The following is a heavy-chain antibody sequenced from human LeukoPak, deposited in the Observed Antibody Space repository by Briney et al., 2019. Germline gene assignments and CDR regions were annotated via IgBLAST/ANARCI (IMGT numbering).Heavy chain of an antibody. Sequence: GGSLRLSCAASGFTFSSIAMTWVRQAPGKGLEWVSNIRGNGDTAYNADSVRGRFAISRDNSKNALFLQMNSLRLEDTAIYYCAKGQELDDGVFDSWGQGTRVTVSS. CDR1: GFTFSSIA. CDR2: IRGNGDTA. D-gene: IGHD1-1*01. J-gene: IGHJ4*02. CDR3: AKGQELDDGVFDS. V-gene: IGHV3-23*01.